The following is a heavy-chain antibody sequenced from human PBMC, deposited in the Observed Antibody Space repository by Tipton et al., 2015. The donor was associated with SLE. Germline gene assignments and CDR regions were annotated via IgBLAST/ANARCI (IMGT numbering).Heavy chain of an antibody. J-gene: IGHJ4*02. D-gene: IGHD5-24*01. Sequence: LRLSCTVSGGSISNYGYYWGWIRQPPGKGLEWIGAISYSGATYYNPSLKSRVTISLDTSKNHFSLEVTSLTAADSAVYYCASCDNDGWKVGDYWGQGTLVTVSS. CDR2: ISYSGAT. V-gene: IGHV4-39*07. CDR1: GGSISNYGYY. CDR3: ASCDNDGWKVGDY.